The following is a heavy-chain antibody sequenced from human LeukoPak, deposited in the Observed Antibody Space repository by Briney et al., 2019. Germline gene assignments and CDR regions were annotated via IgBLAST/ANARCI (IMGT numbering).Heavy chain of an antibody. D-gene: IGHD6-13*01. V-gene: IGHV3-21*01. CDR3: AKEHIAAACTYDY. J-gene: IGHJ4*02. CDR1: GFTFSSYS. CDR2: ISSSSSYK. Sequence: GGSLRLSCAASGFTFSSYSMNWVRQAPGKGLEWVSSISSSSSYKYYADSVKGRFTISRDNAKNSLFLQMNSLRAEDTAVYYCAKEHIAAACTYDYWGQGTLATVSS.